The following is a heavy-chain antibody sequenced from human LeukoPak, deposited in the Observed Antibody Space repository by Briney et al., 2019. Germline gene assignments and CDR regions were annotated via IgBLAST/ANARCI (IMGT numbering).Heavy chain of an antibody. J-gene: IGHJ4*02. CDR1: GGSISSGSYY. Sequence: SQTLSLTCTVSGGSISSGSYYWSWIRQPAGKGLEWIGRIYTSGSTNYNPSLKSRVTISVDTSKNQFSLKLSSVTAADTAVYYCARHGSSVDYYGSGSYGNFDDWGQGTLVTVSS. D-gene: IGHD3-10*01. V-gene: IGHV4-61*02. CDR3: ARHGSSVDYYGSGSYGNFDD. CDR2: IYTSGST.